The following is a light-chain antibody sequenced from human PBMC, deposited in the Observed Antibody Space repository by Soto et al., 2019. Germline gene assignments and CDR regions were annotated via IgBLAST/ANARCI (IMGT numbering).Light chain of an antibody. CDR3: QTWGTGFWV. CDR2: IKSDGSH. Sequence: QSVLTQSPSASASLGASVKLTCTLSSGHSSYTIAWHRQQPEKGPRYLMKIKSDGSHIKGDGIPDRFSGSSSGAERYLTISSLQSEDEADYYCQTWGTGFWVFGGGTKVTVL. CDR1: SGHSSYT. J-gene: IGLJ2*01. V-gene: IGLV4-69*01.